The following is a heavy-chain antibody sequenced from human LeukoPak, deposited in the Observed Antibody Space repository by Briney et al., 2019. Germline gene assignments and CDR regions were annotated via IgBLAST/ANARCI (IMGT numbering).Heavy chain of an antibody. D-gene: IGHD3-3*01. CDR3: ARSSTLRFLEWVLSYFDY. CDR1: GFTFSSYG. V-gene: IGHV3-30*03. J-gene: IGHJ4*02. Sequence: PGRSLRLSCAASGFTFSSYGMHWVRQAPGKGLEWVAVISYDGSNKYYADSVKGRFTISRDNSKNTLYLQMNSLRAEDTAVYYCARSSTLRFLEWVLSYFDYWGQGTLVTVSS. CDR2: ISYDGSNK.